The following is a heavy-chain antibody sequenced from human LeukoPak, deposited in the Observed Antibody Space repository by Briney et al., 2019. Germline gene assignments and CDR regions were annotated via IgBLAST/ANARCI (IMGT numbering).Heavy chain of an antibody. J-gene: IGHJ4*02. V-gene: IGHV3-74*01. D-gene: IGHD2-15*01. CDR3: VVGGSPGY. CDR1: GLSFSAYK. Sequence: GGSLRLSCAASGLSFSAYKMHWVRHAPRKGLVWVSRISTDGYTTDYADFVQGRFTASRDNTKNTWSLEMNSLRAEDTAVYYCVVGGSPGYWGQGTLVSVSS. CDR2: ISTDGYTT.